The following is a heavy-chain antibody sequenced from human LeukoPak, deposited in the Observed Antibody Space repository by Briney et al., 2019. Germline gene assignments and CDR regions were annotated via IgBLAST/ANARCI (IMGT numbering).Heavy chain of an antibody. CDR2: IYYSGST. J-gene: IGHJ4*02. V-gene: IGHV4-59*08. D-gene: IGHD6-19*01. CDR3: ARQASSGWYYFDY. Sequence: SETLSLTCTVSGGSISSYYWSWIRQPPGKGLEWIGYIYYSGSTNYNPSLKSRVTISVETSKNQFSLKLSSVTAADTAVYYCARQASSGWYYFDYWGQGTLVTVSS. CDR1: GGSISSYY.